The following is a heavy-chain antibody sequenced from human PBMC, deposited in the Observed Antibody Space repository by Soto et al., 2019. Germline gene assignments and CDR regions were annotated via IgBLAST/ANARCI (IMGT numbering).Heavy chain of an antibody. Sequence: GGSLRLSCAASGFTVSSNYMSWVRQAPGKGLEWGSVIYSGGSTYYADSVKGRFTISRDNSKNTLYLQMNSLRAEDTAVYYCARDLIAYCGGDCHYYYYGMDVWGQGTTATVSS. J-gene: IGHJ6*02. CDR3: ARDLIAYCGGDCHYYYYGMDV. V-gene: IGHV3-53*01. D-gene: IGHD2-21*02. CDR1: GFTVSSNY. CDR2: IYSGGST.